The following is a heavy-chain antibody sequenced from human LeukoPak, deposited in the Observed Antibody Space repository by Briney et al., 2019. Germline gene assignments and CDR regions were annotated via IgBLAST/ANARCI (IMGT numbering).Heavy chain of an antibody. J-gene: IGHJ2*01. D-gene: IGHD2-2*01. Sequence: PSETLSLTCAVSGYSISSGYYWGWFRRPPGKGLEWIGSIYHSGSTYYNPSLKSRVTISVDTSKNQFSLKLSSVTAADTAVYYCARHSPEYQLLFGWYFDLWGRGTLVTVSS. CDR3: ARHSPEYQLLFGWYFDL. CDR1: GYSISSGYY. CDR2: IYHSGST. V-gene: IGHV4-38-2*01.